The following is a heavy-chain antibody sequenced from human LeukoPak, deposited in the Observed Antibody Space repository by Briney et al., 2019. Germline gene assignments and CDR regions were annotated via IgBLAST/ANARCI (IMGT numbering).Heavy chain of an antibody. J-gene: IGHJ4*02. Sequence: SVKVSCKASGYTFTSYGISWVRQAPGQGLEWMGRIIPILGIANYAQKFQGRVTITADKSTSTAYMELSSLRSEDTAVYYCARSAGETDYFDYWGQGTLVTVSS. CDR3: ARSAGETDYFDY. CDR2: IIPILGIA. D-gene: IGHD7-27*01. V-gene: IGHV1-69*04. CDR1: GYTFTSYG.